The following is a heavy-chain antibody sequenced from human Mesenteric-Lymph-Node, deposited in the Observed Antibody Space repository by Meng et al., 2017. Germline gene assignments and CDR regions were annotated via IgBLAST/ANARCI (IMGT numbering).Heavy chain of an antibody. V-gene: IGHV3-74*01. CDR3: VRESFSRAKFD. Sequence: GESLKISCAASGFTFSDYWVHWVRQAPGKGPLWVSLINSDGSSTNYADSVKGRFTISRDNAKNTLYLQMNSLRAEDTAVYYCVRESFSRAKFDWGRGTQVTVSS. D-gene: IGHD2-2*01. CDR2: INSDGSST. J-gene: IGHJ4*02. CDR1: GFTFSDYW.